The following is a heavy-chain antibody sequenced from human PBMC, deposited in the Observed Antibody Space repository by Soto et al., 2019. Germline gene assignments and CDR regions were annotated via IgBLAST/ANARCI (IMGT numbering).Heavy chain of an antibody. CDR2: FYYSEST. D-gene: IGHD3-10*01. V-gene: IGHV4-31*01. J-gene: IGHJ5*02. Sequence: QVQLQESGPGLVKPSQTLSLTCTVSGGSISTGGYYWNWIRQHPGKGLEWIAYFYYSESTYYNPPFTTLVRTSVMRCTNRLPLMVSFLTVGGTAVYFCALRLFTWGEVTLVTVSA. CDR3: ALRLFT. CDR1: GGSISTGGYY.